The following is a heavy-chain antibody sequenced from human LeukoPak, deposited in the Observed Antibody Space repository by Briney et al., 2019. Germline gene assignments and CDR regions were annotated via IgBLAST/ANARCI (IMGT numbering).Heavy chain of an antibody. V-gene: IGHV6-1*01. J-gene: IGHJ4*02. CDR1: GDSVSSNSAA. CDR3: ARDPVGGSTIFDY. D-gene: IGHD1-26*01. Sequence: SQTLSLTCAISGDSVSSNSAAWNWIRQSPSRGLEWLGRTYYRSKWYYDYAVAVKSRISINPDTSKNQFSLELSSVTPEDTAVYYCARDPVGGSTIFDYWGQGTLVTVSS. CDR2: TYYRSKWYY.